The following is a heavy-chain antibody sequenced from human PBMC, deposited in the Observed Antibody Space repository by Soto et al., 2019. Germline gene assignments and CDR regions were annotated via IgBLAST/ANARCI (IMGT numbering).Heavy chain of an antibody. D-gene: IGHD6-13*01. V-gene: IGHV3-30*18. CDR1: GFTFSSYG. CDR3: AKDSSCSWDGDY. Sequence: QVQLVEAGGGVVQPGRSLRLSCAASGFTFSSYGMHWVRQAPGKRLEWVAVISYDGSNKYYADSVKGRFNIVRDNSKNTLYLQMNSLRAEDTAVYYCAKDSSCSWDGDYWGQGTLVTVSS. CDR2: ISYDGSNK. J-gene: IGHJ4*02.